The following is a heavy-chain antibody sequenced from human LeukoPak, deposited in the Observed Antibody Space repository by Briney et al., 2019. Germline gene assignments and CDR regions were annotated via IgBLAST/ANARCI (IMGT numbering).Heavy chain of an antibody. D-gene: IGHD6-13*01. V-gene: IGHV1-8*01. CDR3: AREYSSSWRNWFDP. J-gene: IGHJ5*02. CDR2: MNPNSGNT. Sequence: ASVKVSCKASGYTFTSYDINWVRQATGQGLEWMGWMNPNSGNTGYAQKFQGRVTMTRNTSISTAYMELSSLRSEDTAVYYCAREYSSSWRNWFDPWGQGTLVTVSS. CDR1: GYTFTSYD.